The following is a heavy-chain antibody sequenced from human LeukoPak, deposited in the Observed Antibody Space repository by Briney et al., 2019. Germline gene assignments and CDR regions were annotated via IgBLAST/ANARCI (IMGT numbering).Heavy chain of an antibody. V-gene: IGHV3-64*01. D-gene: IGHD4-23*01. CDR2: ISSNGGST. CDR1: GLTFSSYA. J-gene: IGHJ3*02. Sequence: GGSLRLSCAASGLTFSSYAMHWVRQAPGKGLEYVSAISSNGGSTYYANSVKGRFTISRDNSKNTLYLQMGSLRAEDMAVYYCARGRATVVTRGRADAFDIWGQGTMVTVSS. CDR3: ARGRATVVTRGRADAFDI.